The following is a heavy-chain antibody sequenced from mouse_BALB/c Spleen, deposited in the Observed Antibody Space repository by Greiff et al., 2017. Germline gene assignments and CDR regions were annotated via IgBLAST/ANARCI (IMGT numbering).Heavy chain of an antibody. D-gene: IGHD3-2*01. CDR2: IDPANGNT. CDR1: GFNIKDTY. Sequence: DVQLQESGAELVKPGASVKLSCTASGFNIKDTYMHWVKQRPEQGLEWIGRIDPANGNTKYDPKFQGKATITADTSSNTAYLQLSSLTSEDTAVYYCASESSGYAMDYWGQGTSVTVSS. CDR3: ASESSGYAMDY. V-gene: IGHV14-3*02. J-gene: IGHJ4*01.